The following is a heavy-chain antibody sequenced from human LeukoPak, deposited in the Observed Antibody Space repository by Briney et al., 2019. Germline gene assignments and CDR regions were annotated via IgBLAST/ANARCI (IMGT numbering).Heavy chain of an antibody. CDR2: IYPGDSDT. CDR3: TRRGKKDYSDSSASSYYFDY. D-gene: IGHD3-22*01. J-gene: IGHJ4*02. Sequence: GESLKISCKGSGYSFANYWIGWVRQMPGKGLEWMGIIYPGDSDTRYSPSCQGQVTISADKSINTAYLQWSSLKASDTAMYYCTRRGKKDYSDSSASSYYFDYWGQGTLVTVSS. V-gene: IGHV5-51*01. CDR1: GYSFANYW.